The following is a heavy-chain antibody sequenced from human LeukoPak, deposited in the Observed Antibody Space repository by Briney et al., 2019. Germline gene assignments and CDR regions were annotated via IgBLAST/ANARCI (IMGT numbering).Heavy chain of an antibody. CDR2: INPNSGCT. CDR1: GYTFTGYY. Sequence: ASVKVSCKASGYTFTGYYMHWVRQAPGQGLEWMGWINPNSGCTNYAQKFQGRVTMTRDTSISTAYMKLSRLRSDDTAVYYCARTLRRGEQWLPPGGDAFDIWGQGTMVTVSS. J-gene: IGHJ3*02. V-gene: IGHV1-2*02. CDR3: ARTLRRGEQWLPPGGDAFDI. D-gene: IGHD6-19*01.